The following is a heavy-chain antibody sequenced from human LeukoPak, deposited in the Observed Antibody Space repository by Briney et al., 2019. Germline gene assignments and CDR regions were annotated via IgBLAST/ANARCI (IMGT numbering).Heavy chain of an antibody. D-gene: IGHD2-15*01. CDR1: GVSISSYY. Sequence: SETLSLTCTVSGVSISSYYWSWIRQPAGKGLEWIGRIHTSGSTKYNPSLKSRVTISVDTSKNQFSLKLSSVTAADTAVHYCARAPRGRCSGGSCYSGLIDYWGQGTLVTVSS. CDR3: ARAPRGRCSGGSCYSGLIDY. V-gene: IGHV4-4*07. CDR2: IHTSGST. J-gene: IGHJ4*02.